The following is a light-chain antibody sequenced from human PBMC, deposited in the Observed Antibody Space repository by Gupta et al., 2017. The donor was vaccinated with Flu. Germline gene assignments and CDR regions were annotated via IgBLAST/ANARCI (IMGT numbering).Light chain of an antibody. J-gene: IGKJ2*01. Sequence: GDRVTITCRAIQGINTWLAWYQQKPGKAPKLLIYSASSLQSGVPSRFSGSGSGTDFTLTISSLQPEDFATYYCQQANNLPHTFGQGTKLEIK. CDR1: QGINTW. CDR2: SAS. V-gene: IGKV1-12*01. CDR3: QQANNLPHT.